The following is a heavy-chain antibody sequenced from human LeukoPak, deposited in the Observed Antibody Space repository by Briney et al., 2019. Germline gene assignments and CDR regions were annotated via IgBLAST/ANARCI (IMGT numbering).Heavy chain of an antibody. J-gene: IGHJ5*02. CDR2: LSASGGNT. V-gene: IGHV3-23*01. CDR3: AKTSDAGFDP. Sequence: PGGSLRLSCAASGFIFRNYVMSWVRQAPGKGPEWVSALSASGGNTYYTDSVKGRFTISRDNSKNTLYLQLSSLRVQDTALYYCAKTSDAGFDPWGQGTLVTVSS. CDR1: GFIFRNYV.